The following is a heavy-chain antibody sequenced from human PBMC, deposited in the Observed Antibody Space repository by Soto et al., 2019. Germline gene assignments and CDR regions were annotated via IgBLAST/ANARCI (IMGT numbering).Heavy chain of an antibody. CDR3: AKQQGPGTPYYYAMDV. CDR1: GFTFSSYA. CDR2: LSGSGGST. D-gene: IGHD1-1*01. V-gene: IGHV3-23*01. Sequence: GGTLRLSCAASGFTFSSYAMTWVRQAPGKGLEWVSTLSGSGGSTYYAASVKGRFTISRDNSKDTLYLEMNSLRGEDTAVYFCAKQQGPGTPYYYAMDVWGQGTAVTVSS. J-gene: IGHJ6*02.